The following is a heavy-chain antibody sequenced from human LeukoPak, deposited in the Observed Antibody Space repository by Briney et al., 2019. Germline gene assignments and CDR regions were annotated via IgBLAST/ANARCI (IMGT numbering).Heavy chain of an antibody. CDR2: ISYEGSNR. V-gene: IGHV3-30*18. Sequence: GKSLRLSCAASGFTFSTYGMHWVRQGPGKGLEWVAVISYEGSNRYYADSVKGRFTISRDNSNNTLYLQMNSLSAGDTAMYYCAKDKNSYGPHYFDYWGQGILVTVSS. J-gene: IGHJ4*02. D-gene: IGHD5-18*01. CDR3: AKDKNSYGPHYFDY. CDR1: GFTFSTYG.